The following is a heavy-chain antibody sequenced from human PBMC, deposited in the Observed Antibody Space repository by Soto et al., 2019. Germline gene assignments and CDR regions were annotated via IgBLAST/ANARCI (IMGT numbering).Heavy chain of an antibody. J-gene: IGHJ3*02. Sequence: VESLEIPGNGFWYSFTSYWIGWGRQMPGKGLEWMGIIYPGDSDTRYSPSFQGQVTISADKSISTAYLQWSSLKASDTAMYCCARRMVGGAFDIWGQGTMVTVSS. CDR1: WYSFTSYW. V-gene: IGHV5-51*01. CDR3: ARRMVGGAFDI. CDR2: IYPGDSDT. D-gene: IGHD2-15*01.